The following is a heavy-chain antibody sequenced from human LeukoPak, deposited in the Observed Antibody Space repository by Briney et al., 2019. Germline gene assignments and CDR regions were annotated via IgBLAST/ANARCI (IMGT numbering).Heavy chain of an antibody. Sequence: ASVKVSCKASGGTFSSYAISWVRQAPGQGLEWMGGIIPVFGTANYAQKFQGRVTITADESTSTAYMELSSLRSEDTAVYYCARAPGIAAAGDYYYYGMDVWGQGTTVTVSS. V-gene: IGHV1-69*13. CDR3: ARAPGIAAAGDYYYYGMDV. CDR2: IIPVFGTA. J-gene: IGHJ6*02. D-gene: IGHD6-13*01. CDR1: GGTFSSYA.